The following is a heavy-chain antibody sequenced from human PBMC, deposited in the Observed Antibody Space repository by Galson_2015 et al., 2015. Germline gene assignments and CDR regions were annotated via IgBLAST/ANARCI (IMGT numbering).Heavy chain of an antibody. CDR1: GGTFSTYA. V-gene: IGHV1-69*13. CDR2: IIPIFGTA. Sequence: SVKVSCKASGGTFSTYAISWVRQAPGQGLEWMGGIIPIFGTANYAQKFQGRVTITADESTSTAYMELSSLRSEDTAVYYCARGDYGTTIYYGMDVWGQGTTVTVSS. CDR3: ARGDYGTTIYYGMDV. D-gene: IGHD1-7*01. J-gene: IGHJ6*02.